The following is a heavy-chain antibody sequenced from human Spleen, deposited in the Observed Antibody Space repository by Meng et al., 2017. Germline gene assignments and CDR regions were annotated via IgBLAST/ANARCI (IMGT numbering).Heavy chain of an antibody. CDR1: GGSFSDYY. Sequence: QVPVTAWGAGLLKPSETLSLTCVVSGGSFSDYYWSWIRQPPGKGLEWIGEINHSGSTNYNPSLESRATISVDTSQNNLSLKLSSVTAADSAVYYCARGPTTMAHDFDYWGQGTLVTVSS. D-gene: IGHD4-11*01. V-gene: IGHV4-34*01. J-gene: IGHJ4*02. CDR3: ARGPTTMAHDFDY. CDR2: INHSGST.